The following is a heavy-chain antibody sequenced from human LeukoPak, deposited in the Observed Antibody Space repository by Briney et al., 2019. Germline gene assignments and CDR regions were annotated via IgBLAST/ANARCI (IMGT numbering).Heavy chain of an antibody. CDR1: GGSISPYF. CDR3: ARDDYRGVTNFDP. D-gene: IGHD3-10*01. V-gene: IGHV4-59*01. Sequence: SETLSLTCTVSGGSISPYFWSWMRQPPGKGLEWIGYIYYTGSTNYNPALKSRVTISVDTSKNQFSLQLTSVTAADTAVYYCARDDYRGVTNFDPWGEGTLVTVSS. J-gene: IGHJ5*02. CDR2: IYYTGST.